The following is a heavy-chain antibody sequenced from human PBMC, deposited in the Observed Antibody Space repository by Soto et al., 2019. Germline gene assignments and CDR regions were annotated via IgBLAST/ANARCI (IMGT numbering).Heavy chain of an antibody. CDR1: GFTFSPYA. CDR3: AKDGQLYDSRDCFDY. CDR2: ISGTGGTS. D-gene: IGHD3-16*01. J-gene: IGHJ4*02. V-gene: IGHV3-23*01. Sequence: GGSLRLSCAASGFTFSPYAMNWVRQAPGKGLEWVSGISGTGGTSYYADSVKGRFSISRDNTKNTLYLQMNSLRDDDTAVYYCAKDGQLYDSRDCFDYWGQGTLVTVSS.